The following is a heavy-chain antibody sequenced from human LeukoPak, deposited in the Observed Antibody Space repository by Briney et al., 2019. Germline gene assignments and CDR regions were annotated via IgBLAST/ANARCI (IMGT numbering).Heavy chain of an antibody. Sequence: GGSLRPSCAASGFTFSSYSMNWVRQAPGKGLEWVSSISSSSSYIYYADSVKGRFTISRDNAKNSLYLQMNSLRAEDTAVYYCARDKGGYSGYDWELGYWGQGTLVTVSS. CDR1: GFTFSSYS. V-gene: IGHV3-21*01. D-gene: IGHD5-12*01. CDR2: ISSSSSYI. CDR3: ARDKGGYSGYDWELGY. J-gene: IGHJ4*02.